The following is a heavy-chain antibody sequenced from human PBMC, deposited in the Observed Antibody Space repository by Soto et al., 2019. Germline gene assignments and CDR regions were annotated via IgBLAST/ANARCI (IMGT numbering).Heavy chain of an antibody. J-gene: IGHJ4*02. CDR2: IYYSGST. D-gene: IGHD2-21*02. CDR3: ARTTIVVVTATYVDY. CDR1: GGSISSGGYY. Sequence: SETLSLTCTVSGGSISSGGYYWSWIRQHPGKGLEWIRYIYYSGSTYYNPSLKSRVTISVDTSKNQFSLKLSSVTAVDTAVYYCARTTIVVVTATYVDYWGQGTLVTVSS. V-gene: IGHV4-31*03.